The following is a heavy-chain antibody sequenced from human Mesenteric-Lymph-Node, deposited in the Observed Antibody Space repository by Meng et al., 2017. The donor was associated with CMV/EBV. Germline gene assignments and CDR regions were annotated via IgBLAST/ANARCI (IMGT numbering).Heavy chain of an antibody. D-gene: IGHD3-22*01. CDR1: GFTFSDYY. CDR2: IKQDGSEK. CDR3: ARDRPNYYDSSGDVDY. J-gene: IGHJ4*02. V-gene: IGHV3-7*01. Sequence: GESLKISCAASGFTFSDYYMSWIRQAPGKGLEWVADIKQDGSEKYYVDSVKGRFTISRDNAKNLLYLQMNSLRAGDTAVYYCARDRPNYYDSSGDVDYWGQGTLVTVSS.